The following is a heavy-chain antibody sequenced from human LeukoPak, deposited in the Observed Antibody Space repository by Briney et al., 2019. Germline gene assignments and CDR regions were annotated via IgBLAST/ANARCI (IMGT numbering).Heavy chain of an antibody. CDR3: ARDRRLWAFDI. V-gene: IGHV4-59*12. CDR2: IYHSGST. Sequence: PSETLSLTCTVSGESISGFYWNWIRQPPGKGLEWIGYIYHSGSTYYNPSLKSRVTISVDRSKNQFSLKLSSVTAADTAVYYCARDRRLWAFDIWGQGTMVTVSS. CDR1: GESISGFY. J-gene: IGHJ3*02.